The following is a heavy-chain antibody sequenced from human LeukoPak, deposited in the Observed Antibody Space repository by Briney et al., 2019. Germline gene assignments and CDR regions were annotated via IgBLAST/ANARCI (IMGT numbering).Heavy chain of an antibody. D-gene: IGHD3-3*01. J-gene: IGHJ4*02. Sequence: PGGSLRLSCAASGFTFSNHWMSWVRQGPGKGLEWVANIKQDGSEKYYVDSVKGRFTISRDNAENSLHLEMNSLRAEDTAVYLCTRGGRFWGGSYTDPNLDYWGQGTLVTVSS. CDR2: IKQDGSEK. CDR1: GFTFSNHW. V-gene: IGHV3-7*03. CDR3: TRGGRFWGGSYTDPNLDY.